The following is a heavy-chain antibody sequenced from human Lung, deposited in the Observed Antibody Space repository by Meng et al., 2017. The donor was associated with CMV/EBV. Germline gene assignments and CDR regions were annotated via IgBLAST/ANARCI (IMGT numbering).Heavy chain of an antibody. CDR3: AKDPVVGAPHVFAI. D-gene: IGHD1-26*01. CDR2: ISGGSDGGRA. CDR1: GFTFSTYA. Sequence: ESXKISXEASGFTFSTYAMSWVRQPPEKGLEWVSAISGGSDGGRAFYADSVKGRFTISRDNSKSTLFLQMNSLTVEDTAVYYCAKDPVVGAPHVFAIWGQGAMVPVPS. V-gene: IGHV3-23*01. J-gene: IGHJ3*02.